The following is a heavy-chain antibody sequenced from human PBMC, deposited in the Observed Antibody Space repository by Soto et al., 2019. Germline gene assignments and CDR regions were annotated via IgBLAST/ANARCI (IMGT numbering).Heavy chain of an antibody. D-gene: IGHD6-19*01. J-gene: IGHJ5*02. CDR3: ARYGHSSGWS. Sequence: QVQLQESGPGLVKPSGTLSLTCAVSGGSISSSDWWSWVRQPPGKGLQWIGETSHRGSTTYNPSLKIRVTISVDKSKNQFSLKLSSVTAADTAVYYCARYGHSSGWSWCQGTLVTVSS. V-gene: IGHV4-4*02. CDR1: GGSISSSDW. CDR2: TSHRGST.